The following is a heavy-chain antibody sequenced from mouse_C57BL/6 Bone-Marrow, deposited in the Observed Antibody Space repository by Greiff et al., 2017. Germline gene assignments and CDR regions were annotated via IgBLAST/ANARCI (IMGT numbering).Heavy chain of an antibody. Sequence: EVLLVESGGGLVKPGGSLKLSCAASGFTFSSYAMSWVRQTPEKRLEWVATISDGGSYTYYPDNVKGRFTISRDNAKNSMYLQMSHLKSEDTAMKYCARDRELRKAWFAYWGQGTLVTVSA. D-gene: IGHD3-1*01. V-gene: IGHV5-4*01. J-gene: IGHJ3*01. CDR2: ISDGGSYT. CDR1: GFTFSSYA. CDR3: ARDRELRKAWFAY.